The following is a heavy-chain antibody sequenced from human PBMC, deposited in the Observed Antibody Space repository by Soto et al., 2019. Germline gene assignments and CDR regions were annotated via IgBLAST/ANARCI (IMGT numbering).Heavy chain of an antibody. J-gene: IGHJ5*02. CDR2: ISYDGSNT. CDR3: AKDKVRVEETSSWYNWFDP. D-gene: IGHD6-13*01. V-gene: IGHV3-30*18. Sequence: GGSLRLSCAASGFTFSNYGMHWVRQAPGKGLEWVAVISYDGSNTYYADSVKGRFTISRDNSKNTLYLQMNSLRADDTAVYFCAKDKVRVEETSSWYNWFDPWGQGTLVTVSS. CDR1: GFTFSNYG.